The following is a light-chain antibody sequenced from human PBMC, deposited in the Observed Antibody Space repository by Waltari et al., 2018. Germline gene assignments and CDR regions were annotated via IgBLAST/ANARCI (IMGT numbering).Light chain of an antibody. Sequence: IVVTKFPHSLSLSLGERATVNCTYSRSVLYSSSNKNFLAWYQQKPGQPPKLLIYWASTRESGVPDRFSGSGSGTDFTLTISSLQAEDVAVYYCQQYYSTIFTFGPGTKVDIK. CDR1: RSVLYSSSNKNF. J-gene: IGKJ3*01. V-gene: IGKV4-1*01. CDR3: QQYYSTIFT. CDR2: WAS.